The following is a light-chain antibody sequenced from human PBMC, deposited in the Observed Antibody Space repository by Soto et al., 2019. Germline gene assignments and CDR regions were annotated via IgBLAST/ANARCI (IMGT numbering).Light chain of an antibody. CDR1: QSISRY. CDR2: DAS. V-gene: IGKV3-11*01. Sequence: EIVLTQSPATLSLSPGERDTLSCRASQSISRYLAWYQQKPGQTPSLLIFDASNRATGIPARFSGSGSGTDFTLTISSLGPEDFAVYYCQQRQSWPPITVGQGTRLEI. J-gene: IGKJ5*01. CDR3: QQRQSWPPIT.